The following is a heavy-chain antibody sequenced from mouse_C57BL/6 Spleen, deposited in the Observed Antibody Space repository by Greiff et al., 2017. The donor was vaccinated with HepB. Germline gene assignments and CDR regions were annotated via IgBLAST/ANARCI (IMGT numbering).Heavy chain of an antibody. D-gene: IGHD4-1*01. CDR1: GFTFTDYY. CDR2: IRNKANGYTT. Sequence: EVKLVESGGGLVQPGGSLSLSCAASGFTFTDYYMSWVRQPPGKALEWLGFIRNKANGYTTEYSASVKGRFTISRDNSQSILYLQMNALRAEDSATYYCARYRANWDEGGFDYWGQGTTLTVSS. J-gene: IGHJ2*01. CDR3: ARYRANWDEGGFDY. V-gene: IGHV7-3*01.